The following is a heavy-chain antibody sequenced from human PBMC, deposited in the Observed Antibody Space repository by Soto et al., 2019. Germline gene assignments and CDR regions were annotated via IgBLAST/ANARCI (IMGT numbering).Heavy chain of an antibody. V-gene: IGHV2-5*02. J-gene: IGHJ4*02. D-gene: IGHD3-3*01. Sequence: QITLNESGPTVVKPAETLTLTCTFSGFSLTTSGVGVGWIRQSPGKAPEWLALIYLGGDKRYSASLKSRLTNTKDTSKNQVVLTMASVDPADTATYYCAHRILRTVFGLVTTTAIYFDFWGQGTPVVVSS. CDR3: AHRILRTVFGLVTTTAIYFDF. CDR2: IYLGGDK. CDR1: GFSLTTSGVG.